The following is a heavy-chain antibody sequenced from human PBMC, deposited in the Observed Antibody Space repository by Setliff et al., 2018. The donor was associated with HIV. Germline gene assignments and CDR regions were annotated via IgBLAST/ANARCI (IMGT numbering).Heavy chain of an antibody. D-gene: IGHD6-13*01. CDR2: INAGNGNT. J-gene: IGHJ5*02. CDR3: ARALGSAAGARFDP. Sequence: KVSCKASGYTFTSYAMHWVRQAPGQRLEWMGWINAGNGNTKYSQKFQGRVTITRDTSASTAYMELSSLRSEDTAVYYCARALGSAAGARFDPWGQGTLVTVSS. CDR1: GYTFTSYA. V-gene: IGHV1-3*01.